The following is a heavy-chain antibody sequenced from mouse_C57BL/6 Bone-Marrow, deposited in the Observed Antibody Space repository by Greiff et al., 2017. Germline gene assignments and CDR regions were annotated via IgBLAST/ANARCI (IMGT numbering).Heavy chain of an antibody. D-gene: IGHD2-3*01. CDR3: SSFDGNYFDF. CDR2: IDPEIGDT. Sequence: EVPLQESGAVLVRPGASVTLSCTASGFNIKDDYIHWVKQSPEQGLEWIGWIDPEIGDTEYTSKFQGKATITSDTSSNTAYLQLSSLTSEDTAVYYCSSFDGNYFDFWGQGTPLTVAS. V-gene: IGHV14-4*01. J-gene: IGHJ2*01. CDR1: GFNIKDDY.